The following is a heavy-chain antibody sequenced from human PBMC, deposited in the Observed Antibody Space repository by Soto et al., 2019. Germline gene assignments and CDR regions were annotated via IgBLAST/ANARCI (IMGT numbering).Heavy chain of an antibody. CDR2: ISSSSSYI. CDR1: GFTFSSYS. Sequence: KSGGSLRLSCAASGFTFSSYSMNWVRQAPGKGLEWVSSISSSSSYIYYADSVKGRFTISRDNAKNSLYLQMNSLRAEDTAVYYCARDWGDVAAAPWGQGTLVTVSS. J-gene: IGHJ4*02. CDR3: ARDWGDVAAAP. D-gene: IGHD6-13*01. V-gene: IGHV3-21*01.